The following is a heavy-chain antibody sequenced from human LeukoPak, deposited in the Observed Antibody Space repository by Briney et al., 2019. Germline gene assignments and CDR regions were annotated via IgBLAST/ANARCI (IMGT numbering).Heavy chain of an antibody. V-gene: IGHV1-69*04. D-gene: IGHD5-24*01. CDR1: GGTFSSYA. Sequence: ASVKVSCKASGGTFSSYAISWVRQAPGQGLEWMGRIIPILSIANYAQKFQGRVTITADKSTSTAYMELSSLRSEDTAVYYCARSRDGYNSFYAYWGQGTLVTVSS. J-gene: IGHJ4*02. CDR2: IIPILSIA. CDR3: ARSRDGYNSFYAY.